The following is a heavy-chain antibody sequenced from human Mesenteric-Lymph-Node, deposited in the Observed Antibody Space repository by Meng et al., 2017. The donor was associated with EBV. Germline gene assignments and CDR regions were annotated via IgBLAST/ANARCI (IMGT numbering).Heavy chain of an antibody. Sequence: GQLVEPGGVLVPSGGSLRRSCAASGFTFSSYWMHWVRQAPGKGLVWVSRINSDGSSTSYADSVKGRFTISRDNVKKSLFLQMNSLRAEDTAVYYCARDHTSGWFDPWGQGTLVTVSS. CDR1: GFTFSSYW. D-gene: IGHD6-19*01. V-gene: IGHV3-74*01. CDR3: ARDHTSGWFDP. CDR2: INSDGSST. J-gene: IGHJ5*02.